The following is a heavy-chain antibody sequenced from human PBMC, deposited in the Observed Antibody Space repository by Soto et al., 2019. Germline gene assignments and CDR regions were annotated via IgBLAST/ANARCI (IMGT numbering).Heavy chain of an antibody. J-gene: IGHJ4*02. Sequence: QVQLQESGPGLVKPSQTLSLTCTVSGGSISSAGYYWNWIRQHPGKGLEWIGSISYSGSTYSYPSRGSRVTSSVDTSKNQFSLELSSVTAADTAVYYCAREDKNYGYDYWGQGTLGTVSS. D-gene: IGHD3-10*01. CDR2: ISYSGST. CDR1: GGSISSAGYY. V-gene: IGHV4-31*03. CDR3: AREDKNYGYDY.